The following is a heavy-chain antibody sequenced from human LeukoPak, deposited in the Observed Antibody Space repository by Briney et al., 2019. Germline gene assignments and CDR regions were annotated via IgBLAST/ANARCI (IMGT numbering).Heavy chain of an antibody. CDR1: GFTVSSNY. CDR2: IYSGGST. D-gene: IGHD3-10*01. Sequence: SGGSLRLSCAASGFTVSSNYMSWVRQAPGKGLEWVSVIYSGGSTYYADSVKGRFTISRDNSKNTLYLQMNSLRAEDTAVYYCAKSRGSGLFDYWGQGTLVTVAS. J-gene: IGHJ4*02. CDR3: AKSRGSGLFDY. V-gene: IGHV3-53*01.